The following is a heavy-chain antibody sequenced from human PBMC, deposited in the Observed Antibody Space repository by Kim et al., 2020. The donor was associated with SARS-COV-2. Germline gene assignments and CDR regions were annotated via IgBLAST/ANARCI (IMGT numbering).Heavy chain of an antibody. CDR2: TYSGGST. D-gene: IGHD3-16*01. CDR3: AGELGDCGLDV. V-gene: IGHV3-53*01. Sequence: GGSLRLSCAASGFTVSSNYMSWVRQAPGKGLEWVSVTYSGGSTYYADSVKGRFTISRDNSKNTLYLQMNSLIAEDTTVYYYAGELGDCGLDVCCQGTTIT. CDR1: GFTVSSNY. J-gene: IGHJ6*02.